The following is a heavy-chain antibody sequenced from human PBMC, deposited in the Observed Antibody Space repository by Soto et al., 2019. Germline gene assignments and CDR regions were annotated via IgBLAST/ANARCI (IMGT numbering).Heavy chain of an antibody. J-gene: IGHJ3*02. Sequence: SETLSLTCTVSGGSISSSSYYWGWIRQPPGKGLEWIGSIYYSGSTYYNPSLKSRVTISVDTSKNQFSLKLSSVTAADTAVYYCARGPRKSQWGITMIVVVIKSAFDIWGQGTMVTVSS. V-gene: IGHV4-39*07. CDR3: ARGPRKSQWGITMIVVVIKSAFDI. D-gene: IGHD3-22*01. CDR1: GGSISSSSYY. CDR2: IYYSGST.